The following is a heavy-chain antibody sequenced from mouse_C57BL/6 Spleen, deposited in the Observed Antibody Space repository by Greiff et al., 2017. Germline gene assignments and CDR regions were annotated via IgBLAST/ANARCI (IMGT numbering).Heavy chain of an antibody. V-gene: IGHV10-3*01. D-gene: IGHD2-4*01. Sequence: EVQRVESGGGLVQPKGSLKLSCAASGFTFNTYAMHWVRQAPGKGLEWVARIRSKSSSYATYYADSVKDRFTISRDDSQSMLYLQMNNLKTEDTAMYYCVRDDYSYWYFDVWGTGTTVTVSS. J-gene: IGHJ1*03. CDR1: GFTFNTYA. CDR3: VRDDYSYWYFDV. CDR2: IRSKSSSYAT.